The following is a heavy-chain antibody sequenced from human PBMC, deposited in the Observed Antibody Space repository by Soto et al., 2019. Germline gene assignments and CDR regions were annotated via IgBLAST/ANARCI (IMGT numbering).Heavy chain of an antibody. D-gene: IGHD4-17*01. CDR2: IYYSGST. J-gene: IGHJ3*02. V-gene: IGHV4-59*08. CDR3: ASRYGDAFDI. CDR1: GGSISSYY. Sequence: QVQLQESGPGLVKPSETLSLTCTVSGGSISSYYWSWIRQPPGKGLEWIGYIYYSGSTNYKPSLKSRVTISVDTAKNQFSPKLISVTAADTAVYYCASRYGDAFDIWGQGTMVTVSS.